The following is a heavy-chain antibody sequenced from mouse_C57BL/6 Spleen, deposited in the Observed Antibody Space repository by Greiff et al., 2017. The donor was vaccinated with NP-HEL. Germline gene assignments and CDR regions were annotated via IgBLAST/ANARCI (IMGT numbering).Heavy chain of an antibody. D-gene: IGHD2-4*01. CDR1: GYTFTSYW. V-gene: IGHV1-7*01. CDR3: ARGSFYYDYDVDY. Sequence: QVQLKQSGAELAKPGASVKLSCKASGYTFTSYWMHWVKQRPGQGLEWIGYINPSSGYPKYNQKFKDKATLTADKSSSTAYMQLSSLTYEDSAVYYCARGSFYYDYDVDYWGQGTSVTVSS. J-gene: IGHJ4*01. CDR2: INPSSGYP.